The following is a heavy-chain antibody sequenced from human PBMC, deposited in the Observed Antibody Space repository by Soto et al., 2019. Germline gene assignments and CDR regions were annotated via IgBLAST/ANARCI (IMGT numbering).Heavy chain of an antibody. V-gene: IGHV1-69*13. Sequence: SVKVSCKASEGTFSSYAISWVRQAPGQGLEWMGGIIPIFGTANYAQKFQGRVTITADESTSTAYMELSSLRSEDTAVYYCARDRLMYYDFWSAGGWFDPWGQGTLVTVSS. CDR3: ARDRLMYYDFWSAGGWFDP. CDR2: IIPIFGTA. CDR1: EGTFSSYA. D-gene: IGHD3-3*01. J-gene: IGHJ5*02.